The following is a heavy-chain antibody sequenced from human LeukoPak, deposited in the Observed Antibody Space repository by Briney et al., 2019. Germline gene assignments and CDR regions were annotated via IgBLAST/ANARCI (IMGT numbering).Heavy chain of an antibody. CDR3: AKDSSGSYLYYYYYMDV. J-gene: IGHJ6*03. D-gene: IGHD1-26*01. V-gene: IGHV3-30*02. CDR1: GFTFSSYG. CDR2: IRYNGSNK. Sequence: GGSLRHSCAASGFTFSSYGMHWVRQAPGKGLEWVAFIRYNGSNKYYADSVKGRFTISRDNSKNTLYLQMNSLRAEDTAVYYCAKDSSGSYLYYYYYMDVWGKGTTVTVSS.